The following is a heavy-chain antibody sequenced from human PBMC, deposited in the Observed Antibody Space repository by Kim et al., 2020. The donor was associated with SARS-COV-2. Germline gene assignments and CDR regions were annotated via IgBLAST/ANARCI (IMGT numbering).Heavy chain of an antibody. CDR1: GYTLTELS. Sequence: ASVKVSCKVSGYTLTELSMHWVRQAPGKGLEWMGGFDPEDGETIYAQKFQGRVTMTEDTSTDTAYMELSSLRSEDTAVYYCAVPYCSSTSCPPETDAFDIWGQGTMVTVSS. D-gene: IGHD2-2*01. V-gene: IGHV1-24*01. CDR2: FDPEDGET. J-gene: IGHJ3*02. CDR3: AVPYCSSTSCPPETDAFDI.